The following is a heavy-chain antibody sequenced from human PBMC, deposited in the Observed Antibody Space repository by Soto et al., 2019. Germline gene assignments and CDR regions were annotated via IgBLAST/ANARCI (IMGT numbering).Heavy chain of an antibody. V-gene: IGHV4-4*02. J-gene: IGHJ4*02. Sequence: QVQLQESGPGLVKPSGTLSLTCAVSGGSISSSNWWSWVRQPPGKGLEWIGEIYHSGSTNYNPSLKRRVTISVDKSKNQFSMKLSSVTAADTAVYYCARLGGANDYGDYSFDYWGQGTLVTVSS. CDR2: IYHSGST. D-gene: IGHD4-17*01. CDR3: ARLGGANDYGDYSFDY. CDR1: GGSISSSNW.